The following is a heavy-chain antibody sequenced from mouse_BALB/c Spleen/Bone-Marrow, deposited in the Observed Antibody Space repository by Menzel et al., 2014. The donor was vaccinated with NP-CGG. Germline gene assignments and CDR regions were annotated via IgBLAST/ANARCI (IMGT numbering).Heavy chain of an antibody. CDR2: INPSNGRT. J-gene: IGHJ2*01. V-gene: IGHV1S81*02. Sequence: QVQLQQSGAELVKPGASVKPQASGYTFTSYWMHWVKQRPGQGLEWIGEINPSNGRTNYNEKFKSKATLTVDKSSSTAYMQLSSLTSEDSAVYYCARGGFDYWGQGTTLTVSS. CDR3: ARGGFDY. CDR1: GYTFTSYW.